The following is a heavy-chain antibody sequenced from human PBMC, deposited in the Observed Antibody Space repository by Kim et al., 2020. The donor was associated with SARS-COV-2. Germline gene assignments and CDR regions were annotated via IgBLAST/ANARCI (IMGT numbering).Heavy chain of an antibody. CDR2: IIPILGIA. CDR3: ARDRYSSGWLDY. V-gene: IGHV1-69*04. CDR1: GGTFSSYA. D-gene: IGHD6-19*01. J-gene: IGHJ4*02. Sequence: SVKVSCKASGGTFSSYAISWVRQAPGQGLEWMGRIIPILGIANYAQKFQGRVTITADKSTSTAYMELSSLRSEDTAVYYCARDRYSSGWLDYWGQGTLVTVSS.